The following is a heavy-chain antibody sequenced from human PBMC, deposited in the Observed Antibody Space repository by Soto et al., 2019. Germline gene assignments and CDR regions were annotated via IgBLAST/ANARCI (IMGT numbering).Heavy chain of an antibody. D-gene: IGHD4-17*01. J-gene: IGHJ4*02. Sequence: QVQLVQSGAEVKKPGASVKVSCKASGYTFTTYGIDCVRQAPGQGLEWMGWISGYNGKTNYAQKLQGRVTMTSDTSTNTAYMELRSLRSDDTAVYYCAREYGNYGPDYWGQGTLVTVSS. CDR3: AREYGNYGPDY. CDR1: GYTFTTYG. V-gene: IGHV1-18*01. CDR2: ISGYNGKT.